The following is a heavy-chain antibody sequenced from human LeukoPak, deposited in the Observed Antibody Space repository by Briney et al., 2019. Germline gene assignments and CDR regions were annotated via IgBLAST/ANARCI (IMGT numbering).Heavy chain of an antibody. CDR3: ARDLTRSGSYKVSSSAFDY. D-gene: IGHD3-10*01. V-gene: IGHV4-59*01. CDR2: IYNRGTT. J-gene: IGHJ4*02. CDR1: GGSMSDYH. Sequence: PSETLSLTCTVSGGSMSDYHWTWIRQPPGKALEYIGYIYNRGTTYYNPSLKSRVTISADTSKKQFSLKLTSLTAADTAVYYCARDLTRSGSYKVSSSAFDYWGQGTLVTVSS.